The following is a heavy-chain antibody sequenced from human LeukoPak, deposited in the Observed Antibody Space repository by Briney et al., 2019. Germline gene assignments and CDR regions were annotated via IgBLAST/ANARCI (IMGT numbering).Heavy chain of an antibody. V-gene: IGHV4-34*01. Sequence: PSETLSLTCAVYGGSFSGYYWSWSRQPPGRGLEWIGEINHSGSTNYNPSLKSRVTISVDTSKNQFSLKLSSVTAADTAVYYCARGLSGWYESSDYWGQGTLVTVSS. CDR2: INHSGST. D-gene: IGHD6-19*01. J-gene: IGHJ4*02. CDR3: ARGLSGWYESSDY. CDR1: GGSFSGYY.